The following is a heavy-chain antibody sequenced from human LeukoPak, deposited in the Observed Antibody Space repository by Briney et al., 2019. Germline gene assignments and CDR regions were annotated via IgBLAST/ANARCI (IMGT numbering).Heavy chain of an antibody. CDR3: ARLSNSSGWFSLDY. J-gene: IGHJ4*02. D-gene: IGHD6-19*01. CDR1: GFTFSSYS. CDR2: ISSSSSYI. V-gene: IGHV3-21*01. Sequence: PGGSLRLSCAASGFTFSSYSMNWVRQAPGKGLEWVSSISSSSSYIYYADSVKGRFTISRDNAKNSLYLQMNSLRAEDTAVYYCARLSNSSGWFSLDYRGQGTLVTVSS.